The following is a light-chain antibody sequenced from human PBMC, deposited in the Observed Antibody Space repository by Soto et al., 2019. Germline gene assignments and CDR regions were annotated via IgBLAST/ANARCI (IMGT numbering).Light chain of an antibody. CDR2: GAS. CDR1: QSVSSN. J-gene: IGKJ3*01. CDR3: QQYNNWPLVT. V-gene: IGKV3D-15*01. Sequence: EIVMTQSPATLSVSPGERATLSCRASQSVSSNLALYQQKPGQAPRLLIYGASIRATGIPARFSGSGSGTEFTLTISSLQSAYFAVYSCQQYNNWPLVTFGPGTKVDIK.